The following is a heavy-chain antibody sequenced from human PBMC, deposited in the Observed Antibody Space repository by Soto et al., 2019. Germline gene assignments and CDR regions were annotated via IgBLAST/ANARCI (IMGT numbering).Heavy chain of an antibody. V-gene: IGHV3-9*01. Sequence: EVQLVESGGGLVQPGRSLRLSCAASGFTVGEYAMHWVRQAPGKGLEWVSGISWNSGSIGYADSVKGRFTSSRDNAKNSQYLQMNSLRAEDTALYYCAKSVVAALRRDAFDVWGQGTMVTVSS. CDR3: AKSVVAALRRDAFDV. CDR1: GFTVGEYA. CDR2: ISWNSGSI. D-gene: IGHD2-15*01. J-gene: IGHJ3*01.